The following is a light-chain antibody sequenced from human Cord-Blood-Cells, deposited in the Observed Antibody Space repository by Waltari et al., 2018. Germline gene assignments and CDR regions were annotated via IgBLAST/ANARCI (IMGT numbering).Light chain of an antibody. CDR3: CSYAVSSTWV. V-gene: IGLV2-23*01. Sequence: QSALTQPASVSGSPGQSITISCTGTSSDVGSYNLVSWYQQHPGKAPKLMIYEGSKRPSGVSKRFSGSKSGNTASQTISGLQAEDEADYYCCSYAVSSTWVFGGGTKLTVL. J-gene: IGLJ3*02. CDR2: EGS. CDR1: SSDVGSYNL.